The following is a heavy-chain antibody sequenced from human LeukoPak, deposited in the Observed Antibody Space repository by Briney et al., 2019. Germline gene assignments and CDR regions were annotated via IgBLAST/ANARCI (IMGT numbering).Heavy chain of an antibody. D-gene: IGHD5-12*01. V-gene: IGHV1-18*01. J-gene: IGHJ3*02. Sequence: ASVKVSCKASGSSFTSYGISWVRHAPGHGIEWIGWFSAYNGNTNYAQKLQGRVTITTDTSTSTAYMELRSLRSDDTAVYYCAGASGSTALGAFDIWGQGTMVTVSS. CDR2: FSAYNGNT. CDR3: AGASGSTALGAFDI. CDR1: GSSFTSYG.